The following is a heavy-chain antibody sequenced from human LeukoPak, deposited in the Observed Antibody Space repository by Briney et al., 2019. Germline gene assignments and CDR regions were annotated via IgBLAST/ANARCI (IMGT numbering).Heavy chain of an antibody. Sequence: GGSLRLSCAASGFIVSANYMSWVRQTPGKGLEWVSIFYSGSATFYVDSVKGRLTISRDNSKNMLYLQMNSLRAEDTAVYYCARGRGLDVWGQGTTVTVSS. D-gene: IGHD2-15*01. V-gene: IGHV3-53*01. CDR2: FYSGSAT. CDR1: GFIVSANY. CDR3: ARGRGLDV. J-gene: IGHJ6*02.